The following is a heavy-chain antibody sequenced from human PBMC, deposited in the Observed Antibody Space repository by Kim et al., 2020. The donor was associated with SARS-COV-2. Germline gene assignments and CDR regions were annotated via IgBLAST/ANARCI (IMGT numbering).Heavy chain of an antibody. V-gene: IGHV1-18*01. Sequence: ASVKVSCKASGYTFTSYGISWVRQAPGQGLEWMGWISAYNGNTNYAQKLQGRVTMTTDTSTSTAYMELRSLRSDDTAVYYCARARGDPGALLWFGELLLFAFDIWGQGTMVTVSS. CDR3: ARARGDPGALLWFGELLLFAFDI. CDR2: ISAYNGNT. D-gene: IGHD3-10*01. J-gene: IGHJ3*02. CDR1: GYTFTSYG.